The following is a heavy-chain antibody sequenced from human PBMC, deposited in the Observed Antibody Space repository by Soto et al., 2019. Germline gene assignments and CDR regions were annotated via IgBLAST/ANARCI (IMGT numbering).Heavy chain of an antibody. J-gene: IGHJ3*02. V-gene: IGHV5-51*01. CDR2: IYPSDSDI. CDR1: GYSFTTYW. D-gene: IGHD5-12*01. Sequence: EVQLVQSGAEVKKPGESLKISCQGFGYSFTTYWIGWVRQMPGKGLEWMGIIYPSDSDIIYSPSFEGQVTISADESISTAYLQWSSLKASDTAMYYCARQGGSVAATINDAFDIWGQGTMVTVSS. CDR3: ARQGGSVAATINDAFDI.